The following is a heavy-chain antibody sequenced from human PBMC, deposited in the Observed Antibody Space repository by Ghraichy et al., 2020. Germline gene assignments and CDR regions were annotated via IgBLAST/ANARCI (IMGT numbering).Heavy chain of an antibody. Sequence: SETLSLTCTVPGGSISSSSYYWGWIRQPPGKGLEWIGSIYYSGSTYYNPSLKSRATISVDTSKNQFSLKLSSVTAADTAVYYCARKLPWYFDYWGQGTLVTVSS. J-gene: IGHJ4*02. D-gene: IGHD2-15*01. V-gene: IGHV4-39*01. CDR3: ARKLPWYFDY. CDR1: GGSISSSSYY. CDR2: IYYSGST.